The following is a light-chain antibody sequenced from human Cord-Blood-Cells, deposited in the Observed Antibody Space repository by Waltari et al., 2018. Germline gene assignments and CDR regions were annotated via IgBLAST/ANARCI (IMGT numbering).Light chain of an antibody. CDR3: AAWDDSLNGYV. CDR2: YDD. J-gene: IGLJ1*01. Sequence: QSVLTQPPSVSAAPRQRVTISCSGSSSNIGNNAVNWYQQLPGKAPKLLIYYDDLLPSGGSDRFSGSKSGTSASLAISGLQSEDEADYYCAAWDDSLNGYVFGTGTKVTVL. V-gene: IGLV1-36*01. CDR1: SSNIGNNA.